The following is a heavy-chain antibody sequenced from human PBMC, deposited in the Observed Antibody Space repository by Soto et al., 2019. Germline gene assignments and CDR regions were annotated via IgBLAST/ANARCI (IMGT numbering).Heavy chain of an antibody. J-gene: IGHJ4*02. CDR3: ARQDDSSSPALDY. Sequence: SETLSLTCTVSGGSISSSSYYWGWIRQPPGKGLEWIGSIYYSGSTYYNPSLKSRVTISVDTSKNQFSLKLSSVTAADTAVYYCARQDDSSSPALDYWGQGTLVTVSS. V-gene: IGHV4-39*01. CDR1: GGSISSSSYY. CDR2: IYYSGST. D-gene: IGHD6-6*01.